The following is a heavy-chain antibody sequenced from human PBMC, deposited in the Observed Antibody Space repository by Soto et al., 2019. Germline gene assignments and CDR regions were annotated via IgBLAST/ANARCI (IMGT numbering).Heavy chain of an antibody. V-gene: IGHV3-23*01. CDR1: GFTFSSYA. Sequence: VQLLESGGGLVQPGGSLRLSCTASGFTFSSYAMSWVRQAPGKGLGWVSGISSSGVTTYYAASVEGRFTISRDNSKSTLYLQMSSLRAEDTATYYCAKAYAERVTTWVWGQGTLVTVSS. CDR3: AKAYAERVTTWV. J-gene: IGHJ4*02. CDR2: ISSSGVTT. D-gene: IGHD4-17*01.